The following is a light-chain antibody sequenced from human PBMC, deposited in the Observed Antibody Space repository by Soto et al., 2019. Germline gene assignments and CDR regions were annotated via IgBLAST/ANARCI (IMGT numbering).Light chain of an antibody. J-gene: IGKJ1*01. CDR3: HQFGYSPRT. V-gene: IGKV3-20*01. Sequence: EIVLTQSPGTLSLSPGETATLSCRASQTVNSDYLAWFQQRPGQAPRLLIFATSRRATDIPDRFSGSGSGTDCALDIRRLEPEDFAVYYCHQFGYSPRTFGQGTKVE. CDR2: ATS. CDR1: QTVNSDY.